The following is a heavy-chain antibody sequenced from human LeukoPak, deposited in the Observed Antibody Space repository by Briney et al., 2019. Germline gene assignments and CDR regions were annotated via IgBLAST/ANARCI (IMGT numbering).Heavy chain of an antibody. V-gene: IGHV3-48*03. D-gene: IGHD3-10*02. CDR3: AELGITMIGGV. Sequence: GGSLRLSCAASGFTFSSYEMNWVRQAPGKGLEWVSYISSSGSTIYYADSVEGRFTISRDNAKNSLYLQMNSLRAEDTAVYYCAELGITMIGGVWGKGTTVTISS. J-gene: IGHJ6*04. CDR2: ISSSGSTI. CDR1: GFTFSSYE.